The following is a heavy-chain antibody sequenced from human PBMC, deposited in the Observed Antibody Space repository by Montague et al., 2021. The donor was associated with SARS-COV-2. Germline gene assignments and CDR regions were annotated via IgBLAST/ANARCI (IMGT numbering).Heavy chain of an antibody. CDR2: IYYSGST. Sequence: SETLSLTCTVSGGSISSNYWIWIRQPPGRGLEWIGYIYYSGSTNYNPSLESRVTISADTSKNHFSLKLRSVTAADTAVYYCAREISGPDYFDYWGQGTLVTVSS. V-gene: IGHV4-59*01. CDR3: AREISGPDYFDY. J-gene: IGHJ4*02. D-gene: IGHD3-10*01. CDR1: GGSISSNY.